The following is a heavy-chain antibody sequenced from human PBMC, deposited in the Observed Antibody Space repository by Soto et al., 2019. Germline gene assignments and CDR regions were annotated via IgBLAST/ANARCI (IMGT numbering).Heavy chain of an antibody. D-gene: IGHD6-13*01. Sequence: PGESLKISCKGSGYSFTSYWIGWVRQMPGKGLEWMGIIYPGDSDTRYSPSFQGQVTISADKSISTAYLQWSSLKASDTAMYYCASSTRPKLAAAAPSKGYYYYYYGMDVWGQGTTVTVSS. CDR3: ASSTRPKLAAAAPSKGYYYYYYGMDV. J-gene: IGHJ6*02. CDR2: IYPGDSDT. CDR1: GYSFTSYW. V-gene: IGHV5-51*01.